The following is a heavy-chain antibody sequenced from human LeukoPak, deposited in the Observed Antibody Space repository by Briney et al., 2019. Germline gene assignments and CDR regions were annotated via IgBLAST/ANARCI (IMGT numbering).Heavy chain of an antibody. CDR1: GFTFSNYW. V-gene: IGHV3-7*01. CDR2: IKQDGSQI. Sequence: PGGSLRLSCAASGFTFSNYWMTWVRQAPGKGLEWVANIKQDGSQIYYVDSVKGRLTISRDNAKNSVYLQVNSLRVEDTAVYHCARIGYSSSSLDYWGQGALVIVSS. CDR3: ARIGYSSSSLDY. J-gene: IGHJ4*02. D-gene: IGHD6-13*01.